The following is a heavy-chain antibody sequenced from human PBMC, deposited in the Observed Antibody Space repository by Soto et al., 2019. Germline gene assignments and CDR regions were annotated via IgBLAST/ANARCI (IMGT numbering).Heavy chain of an antibody. CDR3: AREDIVVVVAAIPDAFDI. V-gene: IGHV4-59*12. Sequence: PSETLSLTCTVSGGSISSFYWSWIRQPPGKGLEWIGYIYYSGSTYYNPSLKSRVTISVDTSKNQFSLKLSSVTAADTAVYYCAREDIVVVVAAIPDAFDIWGQGTMVTVSS. D-gene: IGHD2-15*01. CDR1: GGSISSFY. CDR2: IYYSGST. J-gene: IGHJ3*02.